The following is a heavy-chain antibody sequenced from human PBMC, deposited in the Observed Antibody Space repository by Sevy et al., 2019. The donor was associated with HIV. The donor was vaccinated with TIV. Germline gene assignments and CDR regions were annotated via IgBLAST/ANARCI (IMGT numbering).Heavy chain of an antibody. CDR1: GGSISSYY. CDR2: IYYNSGGT. Sequence: SETLSLTCTVSGGSISSYYWSWIRQSPGKGLEWIGDIYYNSGGTNHNPSLKSRVTISVDTSKNQFSLKLSSVTAADTAVYYCARGTAAAAPAYYYWYYMDVWAKGTTVTVSS. J-gene: IGHJ6*03. V-gene: IGHV4-59*01. CDR3: ARGTAAAAPAYYYWYYMDV. D-gene: IGHD6-13*01.